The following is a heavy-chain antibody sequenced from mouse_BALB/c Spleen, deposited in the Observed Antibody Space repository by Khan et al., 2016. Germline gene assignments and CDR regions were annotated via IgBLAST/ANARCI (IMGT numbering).Heavy chain of an antibody. J-gene: IGHJ2*01. Sequence: EVQLQESGPGLVKPSQSLSLTCTVTGYSITSDYVWNWIRQFPGNKLEWMGYISYSGSTSYNPSLKSRISITRDTSKNQFFLQLNSLATEDTATYYCARYDYDRGYFDYWGQGTTLTVSS. D-gene: IGHD2-4*01. V-gene: IGHV3-2*02. CDR2: ISYSGST. CDR1: GYSITSDYV. CDR3: ARYDYDRGYFDY.